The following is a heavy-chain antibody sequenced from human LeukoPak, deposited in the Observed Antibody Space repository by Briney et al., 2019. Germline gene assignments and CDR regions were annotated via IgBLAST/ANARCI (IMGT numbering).Heavy chain of an antibody. CDR1: GFTFSSYA. Sequence: GGSLRLSCAASGFTFSSYAMHWIRQAPGKGLEYVSAISSNGGSTYYANSVKGRFTISRDNSKNTLYLQMGSLRAEDTAVYYCARDRIVGPTDAFDIWGQGTRVTVSS. V-gene: IGHV3-64*01. J-gene: IGHJ3*02. CDR3: ARDRIVGPTDAFDI. D-gene: IGHD1-26*01. CDR2: ISSNGGST.